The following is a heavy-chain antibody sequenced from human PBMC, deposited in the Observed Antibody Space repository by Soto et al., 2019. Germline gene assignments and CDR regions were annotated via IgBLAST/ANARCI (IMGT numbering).Heavy chain of an antibody. CDR3: ARTESGTFDP. D-gene: IGHD1-7*01. V-gene: IGHV4-30-2*01. Sequence: QLQLQESGSGLAKPSQTLSLTCAVSGGSISSGGYSWSWIRQPPGKGLEWIGYIYHSGSTYYNPSLKSRATISVDRSKNQFSLKLSSVTAADTAVYYCARTESGTFDPWGQGTLVTVSS. CDR1: GGSISSGGYS. CDR2: IYHSGST. J-gene: IGHJ5*02.